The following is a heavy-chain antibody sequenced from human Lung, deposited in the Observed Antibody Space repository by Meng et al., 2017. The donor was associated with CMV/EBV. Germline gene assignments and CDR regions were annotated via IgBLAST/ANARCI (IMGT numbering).Heavy chain of an antibody. CDR1: GVSISSNIR. J-gene: IGHJ4*02. CDR3: ARGKQDAWELLAY. D-gene: IGHD1-26*01. V-gene: IGHV4-4*02. CDR2: IDDSGST. Sequence: QWHRQQPGPGLAKPSGTLSLTCGVAGVSISSNIRWTWVRQPPGKGLEWIGDIDDSGSTNYNPSLNSRISISLDKSKNHFSLKVNSVTAADTAVYYCARGKQDAWELLAYWGQGALVTVSS.